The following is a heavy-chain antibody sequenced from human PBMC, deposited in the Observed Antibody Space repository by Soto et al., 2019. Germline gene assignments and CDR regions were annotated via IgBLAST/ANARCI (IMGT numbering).Heavy chain of an antibody. CDR2: IKSKTDGGTT. CDR1: GFTFSNAW. V-gene: IGHV3-15*01. CDR3: TTDFSTVTTFSDY. Sequence: GGSLRLSCAASGFTFSNAWMSWVRQAPGKGLEWVGRIKSKTDGGTTDYAAPVKGRFTISRDDSKNTLYLQMNSLKTEDTAVYYCTTDFSTVTTFSDYWGQGTLVTVSS. D-gene: IGHD4-17*01. J-gene: IGHJ4*02.